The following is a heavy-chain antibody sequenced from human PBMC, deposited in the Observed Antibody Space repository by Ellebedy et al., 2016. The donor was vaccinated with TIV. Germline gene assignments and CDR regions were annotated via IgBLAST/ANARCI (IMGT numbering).Heavy chain of an antibody. Sequence: GESLKISCAASGFTVESNYMSWVRQAPGKGLEWVSSLYRGGSTYYPDSVRGRFTISRDTSKNTLYLQMNALSAEYTAFYFGAGETFIDIDLDVWGVFDTWGQGTVVAVSS. V-gene: IGHV3-66*01. J-gene: IGHJ3*02. D-gene: IGHD5-12*01. CDR3: AGETFIDIDLDVWGVFDT. CDR2: LYRGGST. CDR1: GFTVESNY.